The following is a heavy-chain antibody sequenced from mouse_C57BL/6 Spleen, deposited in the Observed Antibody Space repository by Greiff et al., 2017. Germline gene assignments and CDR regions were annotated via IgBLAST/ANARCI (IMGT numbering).Heavy chain of an antibody. D-gene: IGHD2-5*01. CDR2: IYPGDGDT. CDR1: GYAFSSSW. V-gene: IGHV1-82*01. Sequence: QVQLQQSGPELVKPGASVKISCKASGYAFSSSWMNWVKQRPGKGLEWIGRIYPGDGDTNYNGKFKGKATLTADKSSSTAYMQLSSLTSEDSAVYFCARSLYSNYGGWFAYWGQGTLVTVSA. J-gene: IGHJ3*01. CDR3: ARSLYSNYGGWFAY.